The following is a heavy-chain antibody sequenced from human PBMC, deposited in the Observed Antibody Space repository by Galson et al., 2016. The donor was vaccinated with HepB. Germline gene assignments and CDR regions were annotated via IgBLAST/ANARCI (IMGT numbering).Heavy chain of an antibody. Sequence: SLRLSCAASGLTFSSYGMHWVRQAPGKGLEWVALIWSDGSNKYYADSVKGRFTISRDSSKNTLSLQMNSLRAEDTAVYYCAREMGVAAPAVFDYWGQGTLVTVSS. CDR1: GLTFSSYG. D-gene: IGHD6-13*01. CDR3: AREMGVAAPAVFDY. V-gene: IGHV3-33*01. CDR2: IWSDGSNK. J-gene: IGHJ4*02.